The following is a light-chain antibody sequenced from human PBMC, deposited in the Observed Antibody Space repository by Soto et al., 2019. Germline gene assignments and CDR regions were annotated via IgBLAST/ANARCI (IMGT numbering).Light chain of an antibody. CDR1: QSVSSSY. V-gene: IGKV3-20*01. J-gene: IGKJ3*01. Sequence: EIVLTQSPGTLSLSPGERATLSCRASQSVSSSYLAWYQQKPGQAPRLLIYGASSRATGIPDRFSGSGSGTDFTLNISRLEPEDFAVYYCQQYGSSPRITFGPGTKVDI. CDR2: GAS. CDR3: QQYGSSPRIT.